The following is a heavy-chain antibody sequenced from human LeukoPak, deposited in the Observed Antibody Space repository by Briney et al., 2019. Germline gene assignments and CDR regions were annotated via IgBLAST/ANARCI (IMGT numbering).Heavy chain of an antibody. D-gene: IGHD6-13*01. CDR3: ASYSNSWYYFDY. CDR1: GGSITSYY. Sequence: PSETLSLTGTVSGGSITSYYWSWLRQPPGKGLEWIGYMYYSGNSYYNPSLKSRVTISVDTSKNQFSLKLSSMTAADTAVYYCASYSNSWYYFDYWGQGTLVTVSS. J-gene: IGHJ4*02. CDR2: MYYSGNS. V-gene: IGHV4-59*01.